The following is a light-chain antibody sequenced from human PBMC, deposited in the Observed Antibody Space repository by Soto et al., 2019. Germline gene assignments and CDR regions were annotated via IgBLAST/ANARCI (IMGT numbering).Light chain of an antibody. Sequence: EIVLTQSPATLSVSPGERATLSCRASQSINNNYLAWYQQKPGQAPRLLIYGISTRATGVPARFSGSGSGTEFTLSISSLQSEDFAVFYCQQYGSSPRTFGQGTKVEIK. V-gene: IGKV3-15*01. CDR2: GIS. CDR1: QSINNN. J-gene: IGKJ1*01. CDR3: QQYGSSPRT.